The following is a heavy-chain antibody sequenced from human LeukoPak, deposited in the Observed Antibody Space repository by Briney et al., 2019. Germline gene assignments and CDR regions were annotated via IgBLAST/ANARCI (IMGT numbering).Heavy chain of an antibody. D-gene: IGHD2-15*01. V-gene: IGHV4-59*08. CDR2: IYYSGST. J-gene: IGHJ4*02. Sequence: KPSETLSLTCTVSGGSISSYYWSWIRQPPGKGLEWIGYIYYSGSTNYNPSLKSRVTISVDRSKNQFSLKLSSVTAADTVVYYCARQQRYCSGGSCYFLFDYWGQGTLVTVSS. CDR3: ARQQRYCSGGSCYFLFDY. CDR1: GGSISSYY.